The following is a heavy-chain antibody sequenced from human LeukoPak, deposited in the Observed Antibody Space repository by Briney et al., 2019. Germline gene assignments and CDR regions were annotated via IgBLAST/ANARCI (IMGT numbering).Heavy chain of an antibody. CDR3: ARDGMKGDACDV. CDR1: GFTFSRHW. V-gene: IGHV3-74*01. Sequence: GGSLRLSCAASGFTFSRHWMHWVRQVPGKGLEWVSRIDSDETGTNYADSVKGRFTVSRDNAKNTQYLEMNSLRVEDTAVYYCARDGMKGDACDVWGQGTMVTVSS. J-gene: IGHJ3*01. CDR2: IDSDETGT.